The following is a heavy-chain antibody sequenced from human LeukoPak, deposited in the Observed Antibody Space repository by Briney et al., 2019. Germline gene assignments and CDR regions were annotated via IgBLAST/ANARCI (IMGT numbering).Heavy chain of an antibody. CDR2: ISGSGSMT. CDR3: AKTGDYFDSTDYYRPDAFDI. D-gene: IGHD3-22*01. Sequence: GGSLRLSCAGSGITFRIYAMTWVRQAPGKGLEWVSAISGSGSMTYYSDSVKGRFTISRDKSNNTLYLQMNSLRAEDTALYYCAKTGDYFDSTDYYRPDAFDIWGQGTMVTVSS. CDR1: GITFRIYA. J-gene: IGHJ3*02. V-gene: IGHV3-23*01.